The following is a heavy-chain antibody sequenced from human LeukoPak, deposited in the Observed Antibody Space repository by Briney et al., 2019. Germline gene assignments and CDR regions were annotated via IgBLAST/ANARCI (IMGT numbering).Heavy chain of an antibody. CDR3: TRLIEGVVVIPFDP. J-gene: IGHJ5*02. Sequence: GGSLRLSCAASGFILSGSGVHWVRQASGRGLEWVGRIRSKAESYATAYAESVKGRFTVSRDDSKNTAYLQMNSLKTEDTAVYYCTRLIEGVVVIPFDPWGQGTLVTVSS. CDR2: IRSKAESYAT. CDR1: GFILSGSG. D-gene: IGHD3-22*01. V-gene: IGHV3-73*01.